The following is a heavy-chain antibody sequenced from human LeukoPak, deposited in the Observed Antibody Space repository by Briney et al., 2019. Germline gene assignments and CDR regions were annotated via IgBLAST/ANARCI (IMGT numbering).Heavy chain of an antibody. Sequence: SETLSLTCTVSGGSISSYYWSWIRQPPGKGLEWIGHIYYSGSTNYNPSLKSRVTMSVDTSKNQFSLKLSSVTAADTAVYYCARAKAAMVTFDYWGQGTLVTVSS. CDR3: ARAKAAMVTFDY. D-gene: IGHD5-18*01. V-gene: IGHV4-59*01. CDR1: GGSISSYY. CDR2: IYYSGST. J-gene: IGHJ4*02.